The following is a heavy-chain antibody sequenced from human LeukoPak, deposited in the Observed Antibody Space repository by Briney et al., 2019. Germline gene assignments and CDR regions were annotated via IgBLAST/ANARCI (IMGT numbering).Heavy chain of an antibody. D-gene: IGHD3-10*01. CDR2: AYYRSKWFI. CDR3: ARGAVRGGTNFDY. CDR1: GDSVSGSPAV. Sequence: SQTLSLTCAISGDSVSGSPAVWNWIRQSPSRGLGWLRRAYYRSKWFIDYALSVKGRITITPDTSKNQFSLQLNSVTAEDTAVYYCARGAVRGGTNFDYWGQGTLVTVSS. V-gene: IGHV6-1*01. J-gene: IGHJ4*02.